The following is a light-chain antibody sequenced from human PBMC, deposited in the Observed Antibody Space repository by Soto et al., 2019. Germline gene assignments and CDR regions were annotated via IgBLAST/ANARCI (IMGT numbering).Light chain of an antibody. V-gene: IGKV3-20*01. CDR1: QRVSARY. J-gene: IGKJ1*01. CDR2: AAS. CDR3: QQYVTSPKT. Sequence: EIVLTQSPCTLSLSPGERATLSCRASQRVSARYLAWYHQKPGQAPRLLIYAASSRATGIPDRFSGNGSGTDFSLSISRLEPEDFAVYYCQQYVTSPKTFGQGTKVDIK.